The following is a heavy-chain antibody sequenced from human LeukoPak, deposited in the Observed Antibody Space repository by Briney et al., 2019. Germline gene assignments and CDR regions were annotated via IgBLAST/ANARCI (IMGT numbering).Heavy chain of an antibody. D-gene: IGHD6-13*01. V-gene: IGHV4-59*01. CDR2: IYSSGTT. J-gene: IGHJ3*02. CDR1: GGSISSYY. Sequence: SETLSLTCTVSGGSISSYYWSWIRQPPGKGLEWIGYIYSSGTTHYNPSLKSRVTISEDMSKNQFSLKLTSVTAADTAVYYCARHSGHSSTNDAFDIWGQGTMVIVSS. CDR3: ARHSGHSSTNDAFDI.